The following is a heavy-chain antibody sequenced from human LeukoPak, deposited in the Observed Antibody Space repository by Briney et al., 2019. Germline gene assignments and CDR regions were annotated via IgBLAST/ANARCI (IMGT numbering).Heavy chain of an antibody. J-gene: IGHJ4*02. CDR1: GFAFSRYW. V-gene: IGHV3-74*01. D-gene: IGHD2/OR15-2a*01. CDR2: INSDGRSA. Sequence: PGGSLRLSCAASGFAFSRYWMHWVRQAPGKGLVWVSRINSDGRSAVYADSVKGRFTTSRDNAKNTLYPQMDSLRAEDTAVYYCTRVSTTDDYWGQGTLVTVSS. CDR3: TRVSTTDDY.